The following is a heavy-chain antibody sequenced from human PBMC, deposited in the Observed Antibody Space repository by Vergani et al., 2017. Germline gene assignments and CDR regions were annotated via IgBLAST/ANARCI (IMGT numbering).Heavy chain of an antibody. D-gene: IGHD2-8*01. CDR3: ARDCMSPAEIDPKNAFHV. CDR2: IDRTGLT. Sequence: QAQLQESGPGLVKPSETLSLTCHVFGVSVTDYNCNWIRQSPGKGLEWLGTIDRTGLTHLSQSLNSRLTISVDTTKNQLSLRLTSATAADTAVYFCARDCMSPAEIDPKNAFHVWGQGTRVSV. V-gene: IGHV4-59*02. J-gene: IGHJ3*01. CDR1: GVSVTDYN.